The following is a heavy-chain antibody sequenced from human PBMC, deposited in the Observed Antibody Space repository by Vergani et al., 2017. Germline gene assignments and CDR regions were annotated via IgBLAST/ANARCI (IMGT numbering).Heavy chain of an antibody. CDR2: IYYSGST. CDR3: ARDQRVDTAMVWSDYYGRDV. D-gene: IGHD5-18*01. Sequence: QVQLQESGPGLVKPSETLSLTCTVSGGSISSYYWSWIRQPPGKGLEWIGYIYYSGSTNYNPSLKSRVTISVDTSKNQFSLKLSSVTAADPAVYYCARDQRVDTAMVWSDYYGRDVWGQGP. CDR1: GGSISSYY. V-gene: IGHV4-59*01. J-gene: IGHJ6*01.